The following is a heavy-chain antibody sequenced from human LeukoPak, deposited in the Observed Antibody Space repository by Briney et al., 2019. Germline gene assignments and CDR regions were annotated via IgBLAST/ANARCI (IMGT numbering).Heavy chain of an antibody. Sequence: SETLSLTCTVSGGSISSYYWGWIRQPPGKGLEWIGSIYHSGSTYYNPSLKSRVTISVDTSKNQFSLKLSSVTAADTAVYYCAIISGSYYSAAYDYWGQGTLVTVSS. CDR1: GGSISSYY. J-gene: IGHJ4*02. D-gene: IGHD1-26*01. CDR3: AIISGSYYSAAYDY. V-gene: IGHV4-38-2*02. CDR2: IYHSGST.